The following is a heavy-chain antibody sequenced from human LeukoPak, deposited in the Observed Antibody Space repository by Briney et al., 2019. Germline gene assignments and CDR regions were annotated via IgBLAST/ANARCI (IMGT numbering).Heavy chain of an antibody. CDR1: EFTFSSYD. V-gene: IGHV3-21*01. CDR3: ARDRSNGDYAFDY. CDR2: ISSYSSYI. Sequence: NPGGSLRLSCAASEFTFSSYDMNWVRQAPGKGLGWVSSISSYSSYIYYADSVKGRFTISRDNAKNSLYLEMNSLRAEDTAVYYCARDRSNGDYAFDYWGQGALVTVSS. D-gene: IGHD4-17*01. J-gene: IGHJ4*02.